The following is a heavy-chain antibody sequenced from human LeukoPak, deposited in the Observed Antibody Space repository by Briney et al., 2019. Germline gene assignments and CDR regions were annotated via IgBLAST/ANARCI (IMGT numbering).Heavy chain of an antibody. J-gene: IGHJ6*03. CDR2: ISSSTGTK. V-gene: IGHV3-48*01. Sequence: GGSLRLTCEASGFTFSNYNVNWVRQAPGKGLEWVSFISSSTGTKTYADSVKGRFTISRDNAKNSLYLQMNSLRAEATAVYYCARDGEDTMVRGILQYFHYYYYMDVWGKGTTVTVSS. CDR3: ARDGEDTMVRGILQYFHYYYYMDV. CDR1: GFTFSNYN. D-gene: IGHD3-10*01.